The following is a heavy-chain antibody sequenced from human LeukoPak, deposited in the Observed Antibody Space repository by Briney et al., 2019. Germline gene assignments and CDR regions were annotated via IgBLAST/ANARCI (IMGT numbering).Heavy chain of an antibody. CDR1: GFTFSSYS. V-gene: IGHV3-48*01. D-gene: IGHD2-21*02. CDR2: ISSSSSTI. J-gene: IGHJ3*02. Sequence: GRSLRLSCAASGFTFSSYSMNWVRQAPGKGLEWVSYISSSSSTIYYADSVKGRFTISRDNAKNSLYLQMNSLRAEDTAVYYCASEQKAYCGGDCYDAFDIWGQGTMVTVSS. CDR3: ASEQKAYCGGDCYDAFDI.